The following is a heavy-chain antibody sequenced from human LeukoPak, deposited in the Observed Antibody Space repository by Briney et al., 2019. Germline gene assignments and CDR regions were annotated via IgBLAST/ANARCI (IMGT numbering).Heavy chain of an antibody. V-gene: IGHV4-39*01. CDR3: ARIRGVLLWFGEQNNWFDP. CDR2: IYYSGST. D-gene: IGHD3-10*01. CDR1: GGSISSSSYY. Sequence: PSETLSLTCTVSGGSISSSSYYWGWIRQPPGTGLEWLGSIYYSGSTYYNPSLKSRVTISVDTSKNQFSLKLSSVTAADTAVYYCARIRGVLLWFGEQNNWFDPWGQGTLVTVSS. J-gene: IGHJ5*02.